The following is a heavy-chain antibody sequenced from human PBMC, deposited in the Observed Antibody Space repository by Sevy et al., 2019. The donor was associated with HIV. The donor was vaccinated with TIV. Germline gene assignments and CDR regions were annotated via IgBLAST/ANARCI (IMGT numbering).Heavy chain of an antibody. Sequence: GGSLRLSCAASGFTFSDYGMTWVRQAPGKGLECVSSISNSGAGTYYADSVKGRFIISRDNSKNTVYLQMNSLRAEDTALYYCGKRRTTGKTDWFDSWGQGTLVTVSS. J-gene: IGHJ5*01. CDR2: ISNSGAGT. V-gene: IGHV3-23*01. CDR1: GFTFSDYG. D-gene: IGHD1-1*01. CDR3: GKRRTTGKTDWFDS.